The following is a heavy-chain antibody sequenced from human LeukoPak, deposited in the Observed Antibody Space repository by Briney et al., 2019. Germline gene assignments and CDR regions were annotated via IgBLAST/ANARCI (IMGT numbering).Heavy chain of an antibody. CDR3: ARESYANWFDP. Sequence: PGGSLRLSCAASGFTVSSNYMSWVRQAPGKGLEWVSYISSSGSNIKYADSVKGRFTISRGNAKNSLYLQMNSLRAEDTAVYYCARESYANWFDPWGQGTLVTVSS. J-gene: IGHJ5*02. CDR2: ISSSGSNI. V-gene: IGHV3-11*04. D-gene: IGHD1-26*01. CDR1: GFTVSSNY.